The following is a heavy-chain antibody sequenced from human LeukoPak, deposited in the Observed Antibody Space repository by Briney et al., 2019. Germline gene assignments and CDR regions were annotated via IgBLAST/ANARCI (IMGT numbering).Heavy chain of an antibody. V-gene: IGHV3-53*01. D-gene: IGHD1-1*01. CDR1: GFTVSSYH. CDR3: ARGPAGYN. Sequence: GGSLRLSCAASGFTVSSYHMSWVRQAPGKWLEWVSVIYSDGSTDYADSVKGRFTISRDKSKNTLYLQMNSLRAEDTAVYHCARGPAGYNWGQGTLVTVSS. CDR2: IYSDGST. J-gene: IGHJ4*02.